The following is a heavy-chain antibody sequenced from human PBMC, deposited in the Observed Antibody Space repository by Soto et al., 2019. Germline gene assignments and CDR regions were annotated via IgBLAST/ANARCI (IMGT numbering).Heavy chain of an antibody. CDR2: ISNNGAHT. D-gene: IGHD2-15*01. V-gene: IGHV3-64*01. CDR3: XXRXXXXRWPNVYRDV. Sequence: KGLKYFQVISNNGAHTDYAKSVKGRFTISRDNSENTPYLQMGSLRAEDMALYYXXXRXXXXRWPNVYRDVWGKGTPVTAS. J-gene: IGHJ6*03.